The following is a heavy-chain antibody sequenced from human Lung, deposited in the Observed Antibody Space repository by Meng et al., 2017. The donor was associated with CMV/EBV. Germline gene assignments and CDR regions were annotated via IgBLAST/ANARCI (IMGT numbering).Heavy chain of an antibody. D-gene: IGHD2-2*01. J-gene: IGHJ5*02. Sequence: GESXKISCAASGFTFSNCDMHWVRQAPGKGLEWVSGVSWNESRTHYEDSVKGQFMISIDNSRKFLNQQMNSLRPEDMAVYYCAKTQDIVVVPAEGLNWFDPXGQGXLVTVSS. CDR3: AKTQDIVVVPAEGLNWFDP. CDR1: GFTFSNCD. V-gene: IGHV3-19*01. CDR2: VSWNESRT.